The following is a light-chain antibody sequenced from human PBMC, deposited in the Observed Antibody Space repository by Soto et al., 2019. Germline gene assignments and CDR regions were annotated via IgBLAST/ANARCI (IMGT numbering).Light chain of an antibody. CDR3: QQRSNWPALT. CDR1: QRVSSY. Sequence: EMVLTQSPATLSLTPVERATLSFRASQRVSSYLAWYQQKPGQAPRLLIYDASNRATGIPARFSGSGSGTDFPLTISSLEPDDFAVYYCQQRSNWPALTFGGGTKVDIK. J-gene: IGKJ4*01. CDR2: DAS. V-gene: IGKV3-11*01.